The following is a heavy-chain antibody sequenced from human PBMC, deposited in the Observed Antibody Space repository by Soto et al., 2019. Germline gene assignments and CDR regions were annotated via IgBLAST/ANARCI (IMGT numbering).Heavy chain of an antibody. Sequence: GGSLRLSCAASGFTFSSYGMHWVRQAPGKGLEWVAVISYDGSNKYYADSVKGRFTISRDNSKNTLYLQMNSLRAEDTAVYYCAKDWSRVLMVYATYYFDYWGQGTLVTVSS. CDR1: GFTFSSYG. D-gene: IGHD2-8*01. CDR3: AKDWSRVLMVYATYYFDY. J-gene: IGHJ4*02. CDR2: ISYDGSNK. V-gene: IGHV3-30*18.